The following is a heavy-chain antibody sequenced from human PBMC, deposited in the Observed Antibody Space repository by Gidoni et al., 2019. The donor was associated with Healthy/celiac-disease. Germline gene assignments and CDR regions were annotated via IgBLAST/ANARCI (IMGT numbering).Heavy chain of an antibody. CDR2: IRYDGSNK. CDR1: GFTFSSYG. CDR3: AKNGIDY. J-gene: IGHJ4*02. Sequence: QVQLVESGGGVVQPGGSPRLSCAASGFTFSSYGMHWVRQAPGKGLEWVAFIRYDGSNKYYADSVKGRFTISRDNSKNTLYLQMNSLRAEDTAVYYCAKNGIDYWGQGTLVTVSS. V-gene: IGHV3-30*02.